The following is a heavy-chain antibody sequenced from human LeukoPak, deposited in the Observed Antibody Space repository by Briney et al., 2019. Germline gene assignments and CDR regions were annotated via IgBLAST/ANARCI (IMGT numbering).Heavy chain of an antibody. CDR1: GFTFSSYW. J-gene: IGHJ4*02. CDR2: ISGSSSYI. CDR3: ARSDGNYYESSGYCDC. Sequence: GGSLRLSCAASGFTFSSYWMSWVRQAPGKGLEWVSSISGSSSYIYYADSVKGRFTISRDNARNSLYLQMNGLRADDTAVYYCARSDGNYYESSGYCDCWGQGTLVTVSS. V-gene: IGHV3-21*01. D-gene: IGHD3-22*01.